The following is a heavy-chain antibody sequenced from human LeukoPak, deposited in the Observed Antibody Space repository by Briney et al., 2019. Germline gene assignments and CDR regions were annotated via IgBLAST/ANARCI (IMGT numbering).Heavy chain of an antibody. CDR3: ARDREAAAPGLFDP. Sequence: SQTLSLTCAISGDSVSSNSAAWNWIRRSPSRGLEWLGRTYYRSKWYNDYAVSVKSRIAIYPDTSKNQFSLHLSSVTPEDTAVYYCARDREAAAPGLFDPWGQGTLVTVSS. D-gene: IGHD6-13*01. V-gene: IGHV6-1*01. J-gene: IGHJ5*02. CDR1: GDSVSSNSAA. CDR2: TYYRSKWYN.